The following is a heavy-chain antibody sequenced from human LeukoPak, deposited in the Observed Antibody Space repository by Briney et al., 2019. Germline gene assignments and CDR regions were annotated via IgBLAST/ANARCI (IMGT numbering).Heavy chain of an antibody. Sequence: PSETLSLTCTVSGASMNYYYWSWVRQPPGRGLEWMGYIYDSESTSYNPSLKSRVAMSLDTSKNQFSLKLSSVTAADTAVYYCARLPVTTVRVYWGQGTLVTVSS. V-gene: IGHV4-59*08. J-gene: IGHJ4*02. CDR1: GASMNYYY. D-gene: IGHD4-11*01. CDR2: IYDSEST. CDR3: ARLPVTTVRVY.